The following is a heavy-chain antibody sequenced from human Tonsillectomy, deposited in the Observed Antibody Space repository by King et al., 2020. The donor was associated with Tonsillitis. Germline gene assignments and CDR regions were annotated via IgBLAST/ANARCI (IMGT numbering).Heavy chain of an antibody. CDR2: IYYSGST. CDR1: GDSISSYY. Sequence: VQLQESGPGLVKPSETLSLTCSVSGDSISSYYWSWMRQPPGRGLEWLGHIYYSGSTTYSPSLKSRVTISIDTSRNQVSLRLTSVTAADMAVYYCARHIRDDNGWCGPGHWGPGTLVTVSS. J-gene: IGHJ4*02. CDR3: ARHIRDDNGWCGPGH. D-gene: IGHD5-24*01. V-gene: IGHV4-59*08.